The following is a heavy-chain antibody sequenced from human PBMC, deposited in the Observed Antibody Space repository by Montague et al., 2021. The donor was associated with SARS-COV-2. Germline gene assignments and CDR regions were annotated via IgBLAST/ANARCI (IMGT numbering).Heavy chain of an antibody. CDR3: GRGVVAAPPVVDY. J-gene: IGHJ4*02. CDR1: GEPISGFF. Sequence: SETLSLTCSVSGEPISGFFWNWIRQPAGKGLEWIGRIYASGGTDYNPSLESRVTMSVDTSKNQFSLKVNSVTAADTAMYYCGRGVVAAPPVVDYGGRGTLVTVSS. V-gene: IGHV4-4*07. D-gene: IGHD2-15*01. CDR2: IYASGGT.